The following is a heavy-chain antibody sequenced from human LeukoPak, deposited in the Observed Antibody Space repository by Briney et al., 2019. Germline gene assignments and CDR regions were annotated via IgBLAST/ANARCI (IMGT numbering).Heavy chain of an antibody. D-gene: IGHD3-3*02. V-gene: IGHV1-2*02. Sequence: ASVKVSRKASGYTFSDFYIHWVRQAPGQGLEYVGWITPKSGDTYSPQRFQGRVTMTRDASISTAYVELSSLRSDDTAVYFCARVRLADERAWAYWGQGTLVTVSS. CDR2: ITPKSGDT. CDR3: ARVRLADERAWAY. J-gene: IGHJ4*02. CDR1: GYTFSDFY.